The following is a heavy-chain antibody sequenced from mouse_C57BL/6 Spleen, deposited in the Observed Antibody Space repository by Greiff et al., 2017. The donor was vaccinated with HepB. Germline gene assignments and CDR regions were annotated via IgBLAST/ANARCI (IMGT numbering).Heavy chain of an antibody. CDR2: INPGSGGT. J-gene: IGHJ3*01. Sequence: QVQLQQSGAELVRPGTSVKVSCKASGYAFTNYLIEWVKQRPGQGLEWIGVINPGSGGTNYNEKFKGKATLTADQSSSTAYMQLSSLTSEDSAVYFCARKGDYYGSSSAWFAYWGQGTLVTVSA. CDR1: GYAFTNYL. V-gene: IGHV1-54*01. CDR3: ARKGDYYGSSSAWFAY. D-gene: IGHD1-1*01.